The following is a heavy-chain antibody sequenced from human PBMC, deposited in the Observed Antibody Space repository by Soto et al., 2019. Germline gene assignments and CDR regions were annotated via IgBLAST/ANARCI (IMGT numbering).Heavy chain of an antibody. CDR1: GSTFGDYA. J-gene: IGHJ6*02. V-gene: IGHV3-49*04. CDR2: IRSKAYGGTT. Sequence: GGSLRLSCTASGSTFGDYAMSWVRQAPGKGLEWVGFIRSKAYGGTTEYAASVKGRFTISRDDSKSIAYLQMNSLKTEDTAVYYCTRVGYSSGWYHYYYYYGMDVWGQGTTVTVSS. CDR3: TRVGYSSGWYHYYYYYGMDV. D-gene: IGHD6-19*01.